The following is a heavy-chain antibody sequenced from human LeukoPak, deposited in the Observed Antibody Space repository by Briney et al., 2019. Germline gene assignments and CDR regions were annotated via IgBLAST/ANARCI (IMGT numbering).Heavy chain of an antibody. J-gene: IGHJ4*02. D-gene: IGHD3-3*01. V-gene: IGHV2-5*01. CDR1: GFSFSTSGVG. CDR2: IYWNDDK. CDR3: AHATYYNFWSGYPPVDY. Sequence: SGPTLVNPTQTLTLTCTFSGFSFSTSGVGVGWIRQPPGKALECLALIYWNDDKRYSPSLKSRLTITKDTSKNQVVLTMTNMDPVDTATYYCAHATYYNFWSGYPPVDYWGQGTLVTVSS.